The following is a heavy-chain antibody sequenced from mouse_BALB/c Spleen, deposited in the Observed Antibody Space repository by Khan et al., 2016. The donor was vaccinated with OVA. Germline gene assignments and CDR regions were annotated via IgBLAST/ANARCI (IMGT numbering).Heavy chain of an antibody. CDR1: GYSITSDYA. CDR2: ISYSGST. Sequence: EVQLQESGPGLVKPSQSLSLTCTVTGYSITSDYAWYWIRQFPGNQLWWMGYISYSGSTTYNPSLKTRIFITLDPSKDQFFLQFKSLTSEATATFYCASELGRYDALDYWGQGTSVTVSA. J-gene: IGHJ4*01. CDR3: ASELGRYDALDY. V-gene: IGHV3-2*02. D-gene: IGHD4-1*01.